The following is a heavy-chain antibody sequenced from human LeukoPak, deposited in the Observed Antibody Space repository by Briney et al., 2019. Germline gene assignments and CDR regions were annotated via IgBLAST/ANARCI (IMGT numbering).Heavy chain of an antibody. CDR2: IIPILGIA. J-gene: IGHJ4*02. CDR1: GGTFSSYA. CDR3: ARPTKAYSYYFDY. D-gene: IGHD2-15*01. V-gene: IGHV1-69*04. Sequence: SVKVSCKASGGTFSSYAISWVRQAPGQGLEWMGRIIPILGIANYAQKFQGRVTITADKSTSTAYMELGSLRSEDTAVYYCARPTKAYSYYFDYWGQGTLVTVSS.